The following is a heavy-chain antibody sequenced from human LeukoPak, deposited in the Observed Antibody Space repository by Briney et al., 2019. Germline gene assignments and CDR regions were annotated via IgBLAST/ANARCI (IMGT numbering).Heavy chain of an antibody. CDR2: IYSGGST. J-gene: IGHJ4*02. CDR3: ARVFGNRNDFDY. D-gene: IGHD3-10*01. V-gene: IGHV3-53*01. CDR1: GFTVSSNY. Sequence: TGGSLRLSCAASGFTVSSNYMSWVRQAPGKGLEWVSVIYSGGSTYYADSVKGRFTISRDNAKNSLYLQMGSLRAEDTAVYYCARVFGNRNDFDYWGQGTLVTVAS.